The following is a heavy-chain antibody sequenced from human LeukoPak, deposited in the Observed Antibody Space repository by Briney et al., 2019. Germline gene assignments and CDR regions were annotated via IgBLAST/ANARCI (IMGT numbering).Heavy chain of an antibody. Sequence: GGSLRLSCAVSGFTLSSYAMSWVRQAPGKGLEWVSGVSGIDGGTHYADSVKGRFTISRDSSKNTLFLQMNSLRTEDTAAYHCAKDRGIALAGADFDYWGQGTLVTVSS. D-gene: IGHD6-19*01. CDR3: AKDRGIALAGADFDY. J-gene: IGHJ4*02. CDR1: GFTLSSYA. V-gene: IGHV3-23*01. CDR2: VSGIDGGT.